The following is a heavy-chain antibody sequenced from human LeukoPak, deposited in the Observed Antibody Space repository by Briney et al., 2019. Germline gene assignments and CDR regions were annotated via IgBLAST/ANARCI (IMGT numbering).Heavy chain of an antibody. CDR3: ARARSRNCGGDCPDAFDI. CDR1: GFTFSDYY. D-gene: IGHD2-21*02. Sequence: GGSLRLSCAASGFTFSDYYMSWIRQAPGKGLEWVPYISSSGSTIYYADSVKGRFTISRDNAKNSLYLQMNSLRAEDTAVYYCARARSRNCGGDCPDAFDIWGQGTMVTVSS. CDR2: ISSSGSTI. V-gene: IGHV3-11*01. J-gene: IGHJ3*02.